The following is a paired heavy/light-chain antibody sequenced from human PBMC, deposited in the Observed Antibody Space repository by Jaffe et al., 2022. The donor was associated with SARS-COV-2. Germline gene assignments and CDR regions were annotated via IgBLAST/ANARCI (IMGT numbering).Heavy chain of an antibody. CDR2: TYYRSNWNN. D-gene: IGHD2-15*01. J-gene: IGHJ3*02. V-gene: IGHV6-1*01. CDR1: GDSVSNNGAA. CDR3: TSGWAFAI. Sequence: QVQLQQSGPGLVEPSQTLSLTCAISGDSVSNNGAAWNWIRQSPSRGLEWLGRTYYRSNWNNDYAVSVNSRITINPDTSKNQFSLHLRSVTPDDTAVYYCTSGWAFAIWSQGTMVTVSS.
Light chain of an antibody. CDR3: QQYTSVPLT. Sequence: DIQMTQSPSSLSASVGDRVTITCRASQGVNNAVAWYQQKPGKVPKLLIYGASTLQSGVPSRFSGSGSGTDFTLTISSLQPEDVTTYYCQQYTSVPLTFGGGTKLEIK. CDR2: GAS. CDR1: QGVNNA. V-gene: IGKV1-27*01. J-gene: IGKJ4*01.